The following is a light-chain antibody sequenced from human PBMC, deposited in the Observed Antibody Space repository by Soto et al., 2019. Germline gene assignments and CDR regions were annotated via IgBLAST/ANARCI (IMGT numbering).Light chain of an antibody. Sequence: QSALTQPASVSGSPGQSITISCTGTSSDVGGYHYVSWYQQHPGKAPKLMIYDVSNRPSGVSNRFSGSKSGNTASLTISGLQAEDEADYYCSSYTSSSNDVVFGGGTKLTVL. CDR3: SSYTSSSNDVV. V-gene: IGLV2-14*01. J-gene: IGLJ2*01. CDR2: DVS. CDR1: SSDVGGYHY.